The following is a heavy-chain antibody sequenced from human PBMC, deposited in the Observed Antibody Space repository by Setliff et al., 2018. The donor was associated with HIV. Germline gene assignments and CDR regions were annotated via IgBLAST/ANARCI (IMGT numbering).Heavy chain of an antibody. CDR3: ARHRVDISLLVAGTIQYYYYGMDV. CDR1: GYSFTNSW. D-gene: IGHD6-19*01. V-gene: IGHV5-51*01. CDR2: IHPSDSDT. J-gene: IGHJ6*02. Sequence: PGESLKISCRGSGYSFTNSWIGWVRQMPGKGLEWMGIIHPSDSDTRYSPSFQGQVTISVDKSISTAYLQWSSLKASDTAMYYCARHRVDISLLVAGTIQYYYYGMDVWGQGTTVTVSS.